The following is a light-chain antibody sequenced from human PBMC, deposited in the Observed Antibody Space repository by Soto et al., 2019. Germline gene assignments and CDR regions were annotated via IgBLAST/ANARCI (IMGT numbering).Light chain of an antibody. V-gene: IGKV1-39*01. CDR2: AAS. CDR1: QSISSY. CDR3: QQSYSIPCT. Sequence: DIQMTQSPSSLSASVGDRVTITCRASQSISSYLNWYQQKPGKAPKLLIYAASSLASGVPSRFSGSGSGTDFILTIFILRPEDFATYYCQQSYSIPCTFGQGTEVESK. J-gene: IGKJ1*01.